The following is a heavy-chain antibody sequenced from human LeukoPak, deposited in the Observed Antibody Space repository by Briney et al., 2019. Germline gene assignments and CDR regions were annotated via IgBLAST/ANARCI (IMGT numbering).Heavy chain of an antibody. D-gene: IGHD3-16*01. Sequence: GGSLRLSCAASGFTFSHYWMHWVRQAPGKGLEWVAVISYDGSNKYYADSVKGRFTISRDNSKNTLYLQMNSLRAEDTAVYYCARDYDYVWGSYNYYYYGMDVWGQGTTVTVSS. CDR2: ISYDGSNK. CDR1: GFTFSHYW. CDR3: ARDYDYVWGSYNYYYYGMDV. V-gene: IGHV3-30-3*01. J-gene: IGHJ6*02.